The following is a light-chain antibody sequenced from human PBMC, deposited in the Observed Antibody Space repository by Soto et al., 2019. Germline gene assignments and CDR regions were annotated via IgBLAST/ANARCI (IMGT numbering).Light chain of an antibody. CDR2: DAS. V-gene: IGKV3-11*01. J-gene: IGKJ4*01. Sequence: EVVLTQSPTTLSLSPGDRATLSCRASESVSSYLAWYQQKPGQAPRLLIYDASKRATGIPARFSGSGSGTDFTLTISSLEPDDFAVYYCQQRSIWVTFGGGTKVEIK. CDR1: ESVSSY. CDR3: QQRSIWVT.